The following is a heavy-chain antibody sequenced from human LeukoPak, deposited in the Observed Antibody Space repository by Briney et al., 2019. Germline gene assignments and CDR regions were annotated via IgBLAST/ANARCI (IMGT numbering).Heavy chain of an antibody. J-gene: IGHJ4*02. D-gene: IGHD1-26*01. Sequence: ASVKVSCKASGYTFTSYGISWVRQAPGQGLEWMGWISAYNGNTNYAQKLQGRVTMATDTSTSTAYMELRSLRSDDTAVYYCARRGRIVGATTSFDYWGQGTLVTVSS. CDR3: ARRGRIVGATTSFDY. CDR1: GYTFTSYG. V-gene: IGHV1-18*01. CDR2: ISAYNGNT.